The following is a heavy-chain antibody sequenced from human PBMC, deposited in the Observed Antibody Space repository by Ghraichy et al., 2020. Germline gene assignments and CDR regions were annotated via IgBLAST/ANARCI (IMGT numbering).Heavy chain of an antibody. J-gene: IGHJ6*02. Sequence: GGSLRLSCAASGFTFSSYAMSWVRQAPGKGLEWVSAISGSGGSTYYADSVKGRFTISRDNSKNTLYLQMNSLRAEDTAVYYCARYHVRPHRRGYYYYHGMDVGDQGSTVTVSS. CDR3: ARYHVRPHRRGYYYYHGMDV. V-gene: IGHV3-23*01. CDR2: ISGSGGST. CDR1: GFTFSSYA. D-gene: IGHD3-10*01.